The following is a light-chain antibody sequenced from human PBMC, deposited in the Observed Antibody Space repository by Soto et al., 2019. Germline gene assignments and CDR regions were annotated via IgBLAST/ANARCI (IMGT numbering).Light chain of an antibody. Sequence: DIKMTQSPSTLSASVGDRVTITYRASQSISAWLAWYQQRPGKAPKLLIYKASILESGVPSRFSGSGSGTEFTLTISSLQPDDFATYYCQQYDSDTWTFGQGTKVEIK. J-gene: IGKJ1*01. CDR2: KAS. CDR3: QQYDSDTWT. V-gene: IGKV1-5*03. CDR1: QSISAW.